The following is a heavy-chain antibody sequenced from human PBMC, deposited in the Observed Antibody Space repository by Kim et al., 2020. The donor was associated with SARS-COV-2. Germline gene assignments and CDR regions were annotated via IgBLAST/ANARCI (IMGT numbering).Heavy chain of an antibody. CDR2: IYYSGST. CDR1: GGSISSYY. D-gene: IGHD6-25*01. Sequence: SETLSLTCTVSGGSISSYYWSWIRQPPGKGLEWIGYIYYSGSTNYNPSLKSRVTISVDTSKNQFSLKLSSVTAADTAAYYCARDPAADLHYYYGMDVWG. V-gene: IGHV4-59*13. CDR3: ARDPAADLHYYYGMDV. J-gene: IGHJ6*02.